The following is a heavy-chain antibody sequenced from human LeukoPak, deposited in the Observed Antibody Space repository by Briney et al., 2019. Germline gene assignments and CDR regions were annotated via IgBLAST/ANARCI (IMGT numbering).Heavy chain of an antibody. J-gene: IGHJ4*02. Sequence: GGSLRLSCAASGFTFSSYAMSWVRQAPGKGLEWVSAISGSGGSTYYADSVKGRFTISRDNAKNSLYLQMNSLRDEDTAVYYCARRWSASNDYWGQGTLVTVSS. CDR2: ISGSGGST. V-gene: IGHV3-23*01. CDR1: GFTFSSYA. D-gene: IGHD1-26*01. CDR3: ARRWSASNDY.